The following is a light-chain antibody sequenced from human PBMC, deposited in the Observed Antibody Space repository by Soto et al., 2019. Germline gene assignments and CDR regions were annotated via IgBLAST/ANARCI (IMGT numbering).Light chain of an antibody. J-gene: IGKJ1*01. V-gene: IGKV3-20*01. CDR2: GAS. Sequence: IVLTQSPGTLSLSPGERATLSCRAGQSVDSNYLAWYQQKPGQAPRLLIYGASSRAAGIPDRFSGSGSGTDFTLTISRLEPEDFAMYYCQQYGSSPKTFGQGTKVEIK. CDR3: QQYGSSPKT. CDR1: QSVDSNY.